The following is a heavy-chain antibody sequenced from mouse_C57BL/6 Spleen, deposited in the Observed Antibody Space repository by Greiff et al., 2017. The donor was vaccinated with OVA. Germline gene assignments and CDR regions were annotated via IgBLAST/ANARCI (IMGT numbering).Heavy chain of an antibody. CDR3: ARQGSYYDYDEYFDV. V-gene: IGHV2-6-1*01. J-gene: IGHJ1*03. D-gene: IGHD2-4*01. CDR2: IWSDGST. Sequence: VQGVESGPGLVAPSQSLSITCTVSGFSLTSYGVHWVRQPPGKGLEWLVVIWSDGSTTYNSALKSRLSISKDNSKSQVFLKMNSLQTDDTAMYYCARQGSYYDYDEYFDVWGTGTTVTVSS. CDR1: GFSLTSYG.